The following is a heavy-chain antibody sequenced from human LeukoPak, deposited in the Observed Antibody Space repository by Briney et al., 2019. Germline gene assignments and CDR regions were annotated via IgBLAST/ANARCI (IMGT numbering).Heavy chain of an antibody. V-gene: IGHV4-34*01. CDR3: ASSRLFLDY. Sequence: SETLSLTCAVYGGSFSGYYWSWIRQPPGKGLEWIGEINHSGGTNYNPSLKSRVTISVDTSKNQFSLKLSSVTAADTAVYYRASSRLFLDYWGQGTLVTVSS. J-gene: IGHJ4*02. CDR2: INHSGGT. D-gene: IGHD3-22*01. CDR1: GGSFSGYY.